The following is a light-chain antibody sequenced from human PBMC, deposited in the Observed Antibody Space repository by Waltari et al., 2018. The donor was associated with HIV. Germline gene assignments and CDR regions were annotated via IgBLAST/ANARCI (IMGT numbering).Light chain of an antibody. Sequence: DIQMTQSPSTVSASVGDTVTITCRASQSIGRWLAWYQQKPGEAPKLLIYETSTLEIGVPLICSGSGSGTEFTLTVSRLQPEDFATYYCQQYNSHSRTFGQGTKVEIK. V-gene: IGKV1-5*03. J-gene: IGKJ1*01. CDR1: QSIGRW. CDR2: ETS. CDR3: QQYNSHSRT.